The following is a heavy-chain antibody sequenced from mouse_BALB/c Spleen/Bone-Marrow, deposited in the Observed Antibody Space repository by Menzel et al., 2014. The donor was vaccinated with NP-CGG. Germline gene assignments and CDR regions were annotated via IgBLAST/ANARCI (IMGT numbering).Heavy chain of an antibody. CDR3: VCRYDGYFVFQY. J-gene: IGHJ3*01. D-gene: IGHD2-3*01. V-gene: IGHV5-6-2*01. CDR1: GFTFSSYY. CDR2: INTNGGST. Sequence: VKLQEPGGGLVKLGGTMKLSCAAYGFTFSSYYMSWVRQTPEKRLELVAAINTNGGSTYYPDTVKGRFTISRAQAKNHLYLQMSSLKCEDAALYSFVCRYDGYFVFQYWRQGALATVSA.